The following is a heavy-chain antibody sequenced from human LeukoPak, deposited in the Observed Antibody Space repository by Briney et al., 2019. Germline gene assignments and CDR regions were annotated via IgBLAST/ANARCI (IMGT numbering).Heavy chain of an antibody. CDR1: GFTFTSSA. D-gene: IGHD3-10*01. J-gene: IGHJ6*03. V-gene: IGHV1-58*02. CDR3: AAMWFGEHGYMDV. Sequence: EASVKVSCKASGFTFTSSAMQWVRQARGQRLEWIGWIVVGSGNTNYAQKFQERVTITRDMSTSTAYMELSSLRSEDTAVYYCAAMWFGEHGYMDVWGKGTTVTISS. CDR2: IVVGSGNT.